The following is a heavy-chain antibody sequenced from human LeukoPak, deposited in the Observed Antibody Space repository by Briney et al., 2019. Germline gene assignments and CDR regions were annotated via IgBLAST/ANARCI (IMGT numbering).Heavy chain of an antibody. J-gene: IGHJ5*02. CDR2: IYYGGST. CDR3: ARALGYCSGGSCTRGYNWFDP. Sequence: SETLSLTCTVSGGSISSSDYYWGWIRQPPGKGLEWIGGIYYGGSTYYNPSLKSRVTISVDTSMNQFSLKLSFVTTADTAVYYCARALGYCSGGSCTRGYNWFDPWGQGTLVTVPS. V-gene: IGHV4-39*01. D-gene: IGHD2-15*01. CDR1: GGSISSSDYY.